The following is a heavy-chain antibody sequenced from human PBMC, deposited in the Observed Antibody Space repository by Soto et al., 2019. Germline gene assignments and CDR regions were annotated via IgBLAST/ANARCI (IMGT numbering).Heavy chain of an antibody. CDR1: GFTFSSYG. CDR3: AKALAGRVGSFDY. J-gene: IGHJ4*02. D-gene: IGHD6-25*01. V-gene: IGHV3-30*18. Sequence: GGSLRLSCAASGFTFSSYGMHWVRQAPGKGLEWVAVISYDGSNKYYADSVKGRFTISRDNSKNTLYLQMNSLRAEDTAVYYCAKALAGRVGSFDYWGQGTLVTVSS. CDR2: ISYDGSNK.